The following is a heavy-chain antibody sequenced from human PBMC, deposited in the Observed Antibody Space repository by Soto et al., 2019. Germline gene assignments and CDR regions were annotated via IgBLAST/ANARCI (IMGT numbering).Heavy chain of an antibody. CDR1: GGTFSSYA. CDR2: IIPISGTA. J-gene: IGHJ6*02. D-gene: IGHD2-2*01. Sequence: QVQLVQSGAEVKKPGSSVKVSCKASGGTFSSYAISWVRQAPGQGLEWMGGIIPISGTAYYAQKFQGRVKITADESTSTAYMELSSLRSEDTAVYYCARSQGSSTSLEIYYYYYYGMEVWGQRTTVTVSS. V-gene: IGHV1-69*01. CDR3: ARSQGSSTSLEIYYYYYYGMEV.